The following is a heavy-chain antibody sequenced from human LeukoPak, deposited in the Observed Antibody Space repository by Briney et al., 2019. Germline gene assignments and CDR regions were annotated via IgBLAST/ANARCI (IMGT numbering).Heavy chain of an antibody. V-gene: IGHV4-59*08. CDR2: IYYTGIT. CDR1: DGSITNYF. D-gene: IGHD3-3*01. CDR3: ARHGRMVIMSKFSTGIDQ. J-gene: IGHJ5*02. Sequence: PSETLSLTCTVPDGSITNYFWSWIRQPPGKGPEWIAFIYYTGITNSNPPLKSRVTISMDTSKNQFSLNLSSVTAADTATYYCARHGRMVIMSKFSTGIDQWGQGTLVTVSS.